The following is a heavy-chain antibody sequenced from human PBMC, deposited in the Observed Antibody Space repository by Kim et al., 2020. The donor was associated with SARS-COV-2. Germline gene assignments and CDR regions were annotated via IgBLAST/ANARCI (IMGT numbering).Heavy chain of an antibody. CDR3: AKSRVDCSGGSCYHYFDY. Sequence: VKGRFTISRDNSKNTLYLQMTSLRAEDTAVYYCAKSRVDCSGGSCYHYFDYWGQGTLVTVSS. V-gene: IGHV3-30*02. J-gene: IGHJ4*02. D-gene: IGHD2-15*01.